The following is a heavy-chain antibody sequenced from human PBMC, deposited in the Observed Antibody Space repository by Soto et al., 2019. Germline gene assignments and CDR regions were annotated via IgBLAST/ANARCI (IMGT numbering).Heavy chain of an antibody. D-gene: IGHD2-21*01. CDR2: INPNSGGT. V-gene: IGHV1-2*04. CDR1: GYTFTGYY. Sequence: ASVKVSCKASGYTFTGYYMHWVRQAPGQGLEWMGWINPNSGGTNYAQKFQGWVTMTRDTSISTAYMELSRLRSDDTAVYYCARYGIVRAREDYYYYGMDVWGQGTTVTVAS. CDR3: ARYGIVRAREDYYYYGMDV. J-gene: IGHJ6*02.